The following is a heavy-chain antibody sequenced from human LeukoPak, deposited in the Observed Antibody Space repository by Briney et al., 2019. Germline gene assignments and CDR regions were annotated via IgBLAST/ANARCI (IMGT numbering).Heavy chain of an antibody. CDR2: IIPIFGTA. Sequence: GASVKVSCKASGGTFISYAISWVRQAPGQGLEWMGGIIPIFGTANYAQKFQGRVTITADESTSTAYMELSSLRSEDTAVYYCARDQRYCSSTSCYPRTNNWFDPWGQGTLVTVSS. J-gene: IGHJ5*02. D-gene: IGHD2-2*01. CDR3: ARDQRYCSSTSCYPRTNNWFDP. CDR1: GGTFISYA. V-gene: IGHV1-69*13.